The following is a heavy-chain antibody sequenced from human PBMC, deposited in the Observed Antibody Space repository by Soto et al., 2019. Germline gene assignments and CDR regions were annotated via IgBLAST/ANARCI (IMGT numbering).Heavy chain of an antibody. CDR1: GGSISSSSYY. V-gene: IGHV4-39*01. J-gene: IGHJ5*02. D-gene: IGHD5-18*01. CDR2: INYSGST. CDR3: ARLPRIQLWLGWLDP. Sequence: QLQLQESGPGLVKPSETLSLTCTVSGGSISSSSYYWGWIRQPPGKGLEWIGTINYSGSTYYNPSLNSRFTIPVDTSKNQFSLKVGSVTAADTAIYYCARLPRIQLWLGWLDPWGQGTLVTVSS.